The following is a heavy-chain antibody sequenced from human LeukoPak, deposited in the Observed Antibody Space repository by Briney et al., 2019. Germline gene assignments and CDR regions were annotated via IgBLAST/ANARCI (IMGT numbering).Heavy chain of an antibody. CDR3: ARDEGNLAYSNYGFDY. D-gene: IGHD4-11*01. J-gene: IGHJ4*02. V-gene: IGHV3-11*01. CDR1: GFTFSDYY. Sequence: GGSLRLSCAASGFTFSDYYMSWIRQAPGKGLEWVSYISSSGSTIYCADSVKGRFTISRDNAKNSLYLQMNSLRAEDTAVYYCARDEGNLAYSNYGFDYWGQGTLVTVSS. CDR2: ISSSGSTI.